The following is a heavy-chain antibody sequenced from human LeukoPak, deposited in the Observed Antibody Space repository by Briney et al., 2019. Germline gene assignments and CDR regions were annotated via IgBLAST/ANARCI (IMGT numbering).Heavy chain of an antibody. J-gene: IGHJ4*02. CDR3: ARVVGSYCSGGSCPPDFDY. CDR1: GYTFTSYY. Sequence: ASVKVSCKASGYTFTSYYMHWVRQAPGQGLEWMGIINPSGGSTSYAQKFQGRVTMTRDMSTSTVYMELSSLRSEDTAVYYCARVVGSYCSGGSCPPDFDYWGQGTLVTVSS. D-gene: IGHD2-15*01. V-gene: IGHV1-46*01. CDR2: INPSGGST.